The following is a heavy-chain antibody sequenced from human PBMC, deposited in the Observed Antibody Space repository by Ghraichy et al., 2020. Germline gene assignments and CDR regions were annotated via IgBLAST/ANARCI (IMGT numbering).Heavy chain of an antibody. D-gene: IGHD4-17*01. J-gene: IGHJ5*02. Sequence: GGSLRLSCAASGFTVSSNYMSWVRQAPGKGLEWVSVIYSGGSTYYADSVKGRFTISRDNSKNTLYLQMNSLRAEDTAVYYCARGGLDYGDYDVFLNWFDPWGQGTLVTVSS. CDR2: IYSGGST. CDR1: GFTVSSNY. V-gene: IGHV3-66*02. CDR3: ARGGLDYGDYDVFLNWFDP.